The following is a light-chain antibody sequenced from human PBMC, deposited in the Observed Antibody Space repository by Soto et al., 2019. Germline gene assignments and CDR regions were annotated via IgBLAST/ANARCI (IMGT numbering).Light chain of an antibody. Sequence: QSVLTQPASVSGSLGQSITISCTGTNSDIGVYNYVSWYQQHPGKAPRLIIYEVFNRPSGISHLFSGSKSGNTASLTISGLLTEDEADYYCSSYTTSTTVPFGGGTQLTVL. CDR1: NSDIGVYNY. CDR2: EVF. V-gene: IGLV2-14*01. CDR3: SSYTTSTTVP. J-gene: IGLJ2*01.